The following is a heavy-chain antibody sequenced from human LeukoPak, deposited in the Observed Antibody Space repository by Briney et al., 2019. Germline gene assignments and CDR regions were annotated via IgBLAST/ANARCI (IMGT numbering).Heavy chain of an antibody. CDR3: ARDDRSGRALGGWMEDYYYMDV. Sequence: SETLSLTCTVSGGSISSSSYYWGWIRQPPGKGLEWIGSIYHSGSTYYNPSLKSRVTISVDTSKNQFSLKLSSVTAADTAVYYCARDDRSGRALGGWMEDYYYMDVWGKGTTVTVSS. J-gene: IGHJ6*03. CDR2: IYHSGST. D-gene: IGHD3-10*01. CDR1: GGSISSSSYY. V-gene: IGHV4-39*07.